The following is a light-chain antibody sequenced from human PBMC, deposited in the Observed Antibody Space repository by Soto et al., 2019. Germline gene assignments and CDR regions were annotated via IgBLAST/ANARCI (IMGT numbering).Light chain of an antibody. CDR3: QQYGSAPFT. V-gene: IGKV3-20*01. J-gene: IGKJ3*01. CDR2: DAS. Sequence: EIVLTQFPDTLYVSPGERATLSCRASQSLSSNVAWYQQRPGQAPRLLIYDASSRATGIPDRISGSGSGTDFTLTISRLEPEDFAVYYCQQYGSAPFTFGPGTKVDIK. CDR1: QSLSSN.